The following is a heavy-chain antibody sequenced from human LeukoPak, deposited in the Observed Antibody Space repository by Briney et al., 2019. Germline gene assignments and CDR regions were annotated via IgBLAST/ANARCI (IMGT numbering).Heavy chain of an antibody. J-gene: IGHJ3*02. Sequence: ASVKVSCKASGFTFTSSAVQWVRQARGQRLEWIGWIVVGSGNTNYAQKFQERVTITRDMSTSTAYMELSSLRSEDTAVYYCAADHRYYDFWSGYYPDAFDIWGQGTMVTVSS. CDR3: AADHRYYDFWSGYYPDAFDI. V-gene: IGHV1-58*01. D-gene: IGHD3-3*01. CDR1: GFTFTSSA. CDR2: IVVGSGNT.